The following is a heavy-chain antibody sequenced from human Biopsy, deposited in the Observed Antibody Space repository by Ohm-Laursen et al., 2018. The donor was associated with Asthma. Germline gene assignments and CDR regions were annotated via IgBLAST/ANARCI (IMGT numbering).Heavy chain of an antibody. Sequence: SLRLSCAASGTHFGSYNMHWARQAPGKGLEWVAVITFDGSTQHYGDSVKGRFTISRDNSKNMLFLQMNSLRAKDTAVYYCSRDTLGYYFDIWGQGTQVTVSS. V-gene: IGHV3-30-3*01. CDR1: GTHFGSYN. J-gene: IGHJ4*02. CDR3: SRDTLGYYFDI. D-gene: IGHD6-13*01. CDR2: ITFDGSTQ.